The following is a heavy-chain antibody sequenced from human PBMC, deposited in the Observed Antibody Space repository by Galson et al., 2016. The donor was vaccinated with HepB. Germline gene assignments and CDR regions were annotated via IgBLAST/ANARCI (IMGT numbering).Heavy chain of an antibody. Sequence: SLRLSCAASGFTFSSYAMHWVRQAPGKGLEWVAVISYDGSNKYYADSVKGRFPISRDNSKNTLYLQMNSLRADDTAVYYCARDRERVAYIFDYWGQGTLVIVSS. CDR3: ARDRERVAYIFDY. D-gene: IGHD1-26*01. CDR2: ISYDGSNK. CDR1: GFTFSSYA. J-gene: IGHJ4*02. V-gene: IGHV3-30*03.